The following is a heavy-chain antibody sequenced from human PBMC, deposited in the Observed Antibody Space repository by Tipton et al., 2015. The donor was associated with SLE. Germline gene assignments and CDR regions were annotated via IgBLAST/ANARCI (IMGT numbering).Heavy chain of an antibody. CDR3: ARDATGGDYYYYYIDV. J-gene: IGHJ6*03. D-gene: IGHD2-8*02. V-gene: IGHV3-9*01. Sequence: SLRLSCVATGFTFHEHAMHWVRQVPGEGLEWVSGISWNGELIGYADSVRGRFTISRDNARNSLFLQMNSLTTEDTAFYYCARDATGGDYYYYYIDVWGRGTTVTISS. CDR2: ISWNGELI. CDR1: GFTFHEHA.